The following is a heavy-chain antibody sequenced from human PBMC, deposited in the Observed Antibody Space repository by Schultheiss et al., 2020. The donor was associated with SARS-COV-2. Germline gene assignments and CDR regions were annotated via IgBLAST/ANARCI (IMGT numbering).Heavy chain of an antibody. J-gene: IGHJ4*02. CDR2: ISTSNSYM. CDR1: GFTFTTYS. Sequence: GGSLRLSCAVSGFTFTTYSMNWVRQAPGKGLEWVSSISTSNSYMYYADSVKGRFTISRDNAKNSLYLQMNSLRAEDTAVYYCARWGDGNDYWGQGTLVTVSS. V-gene: IGHV3-21*04. CDR3: ARWGDGNDY. D-gene: IGHD1-1*01.